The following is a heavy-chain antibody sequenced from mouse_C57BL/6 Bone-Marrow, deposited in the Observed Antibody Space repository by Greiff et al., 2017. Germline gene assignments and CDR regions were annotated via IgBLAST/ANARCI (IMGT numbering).Heavy chain of an antibody. D-gene: IGHD1-1*01. J-gene: IGHJ4*01. V-gene: IGHV1-31*01. CDR3: ARLYGSSLYYAMDY. Sequence: VQLQQSGPELVKPGASVKISCKASGYSFTGYYMHWVKQSHGNILDWIGYIYPYNGVSSYNQKFKGKATLTVDKSSSTAYMELRSLTTEDSEVYDVARLYGSSLYYAMDYWGQGTSVTVSS. CDR2: IYPYNGVS. CDR1: GYSFTGYY.